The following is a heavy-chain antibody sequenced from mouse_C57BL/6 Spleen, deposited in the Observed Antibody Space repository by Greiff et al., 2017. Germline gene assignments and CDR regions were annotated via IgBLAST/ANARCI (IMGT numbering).Heavy chain of an antibody. V-gene: IGHV1-55*01. CDR1: GYTFTSYW. J-gene: IGHJ4*01. D-gene: IGHD2-4*01. CDR2: IYPGSGST. Sequence: QLQQPGAELVKPGASVKMSCKASGYTFTSYWITWVKQRPGQGLEWIGDIYPGSGSTNYNEKFKSKATLTVDTSSSTAYMQLSSLTSEDSAVYYCARRYDYDDAMDYWGQGTSVTVSS. CDR3: ARRYDYDDAMDY.